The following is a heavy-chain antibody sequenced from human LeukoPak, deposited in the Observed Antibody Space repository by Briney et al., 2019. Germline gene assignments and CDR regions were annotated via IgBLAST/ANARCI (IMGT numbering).Heavy chain of an antibody. D-gene: IGHD4-11*01. CDR2: IIPIFGTA. Sequence: PLASVKVSCKASGGTFSSYAISWVRQASGQGLEWMGGIIPIFGTANYAQKFQGRVKITTDESTSTAYMELSSLRSEDTAVYYCAREGRHSNLDYWGQGTLVTVSS. V-gene: IGHV1-69*05. CDR1: GGTFSSYA. CDR3: AREGRHSNLDY. J-gene: IGHJ4*02.